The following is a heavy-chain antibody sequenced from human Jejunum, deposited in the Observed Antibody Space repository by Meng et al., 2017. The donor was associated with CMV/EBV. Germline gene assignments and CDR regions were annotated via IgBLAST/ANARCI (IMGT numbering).Heavy chain of an antibody. CDR1: GFLFSNAW. V-gene: IGHV3-15*01. CDR3: TTAYGGSFSN. J-gene: IGHJ4*02. Sequence: VEVVGSGGGLVKPGESLRLSCAGSGFLFSNAWMSWVRQGPGKGLEWVGRIKSKADGETTDYASPVKGRFTISRDDSKNTLYLEMNSLKTEDTAIYYCTTAYGGSFSNWGQGTLVTVSS. D-gene: IGHD1-26*01. CDR2: IKSKADGETT.